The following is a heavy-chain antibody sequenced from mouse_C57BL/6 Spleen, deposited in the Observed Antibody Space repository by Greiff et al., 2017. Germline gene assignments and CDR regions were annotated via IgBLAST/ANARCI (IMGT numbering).Heavy chain of an antibody. D-gene: IGHD1-1*02. J-gene: IGHJ2*01. V-gene: IGHV1-52*01. Sequence: QVQLQQPGAELVRPGSSVKLSCKASGYTFTSYWMHWVKQRPIQGLEWIGNIDPSDSATHYNQKFKDKATLTVDKSSSTAYMQLSSLTSEDSAVYYCARGMGSDDYFDYWGQGTTLTVSS. CDR3: ARGMGSDDYFDY. CDR1: GYTFTSYW. CDR2: IDPSDSAT.